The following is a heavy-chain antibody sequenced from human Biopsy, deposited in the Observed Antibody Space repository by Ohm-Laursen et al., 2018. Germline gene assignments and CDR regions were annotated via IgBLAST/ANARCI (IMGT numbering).Heavy chain of an antibody. V-gene: IGHV4-59*02. J-gene: IGHJ6*02. CDR1: GDSVTKYY. D-gene: IGHD4-11*01. CDR3: ARDSGILNYGNFKYYHYYGMDV. Sequence: SETLSLPCTVSGDSVTKYYWSWIRQPPAKGLEWIGHIYYSVMTNYNPSLQSRVSISVDTSRNQVSLTLSSVTAADMAVYYCARDSGILNYGNFKYYHYYGMDVWGQGTKVTVSS. CDR2: IYYSVMT.